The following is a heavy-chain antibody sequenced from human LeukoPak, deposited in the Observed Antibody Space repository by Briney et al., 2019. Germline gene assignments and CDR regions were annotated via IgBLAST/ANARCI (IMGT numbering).Heavy chain of an antibody. CDR2: ISYDGNNK. CDR3: ARYGAWGVWVGEPTTNFDY. CDR1: GFTFSSYA. J-gene: IGHJ4*02. Sequence: PGGSLRLSCAASGFTFSSYAMHWVRQAPGKGLEWVAVISYDGNNKYYADSVKGRFTISRDNSKNTLYLQMTSLRAEDTALYYCARYGAWGVWVGEPTTNFDYWGQGTLVTVSS. D-gene: IGHD3-10*01. V-gene: IGHV3-30*04.